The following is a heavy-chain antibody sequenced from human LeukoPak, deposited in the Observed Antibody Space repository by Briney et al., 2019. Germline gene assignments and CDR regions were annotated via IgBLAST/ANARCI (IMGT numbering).Heavy chain of an antibody. CDR3: ARGSSITIFGVVIYDAFDI. D-gene: IGHD3-3*01. V-gene: IGHV3-21*01. CDR1: GFTFSSYS. CDR2: ISSSSSYI. Sequence: GGSLRLSCGASGFTFSSYSMNWVRQAPGKGLEWVSSISSSSSYIYYADSVKGRFTISRDNAKNSLYLQMNSLRAEDTAVYYCARGSSITIFGVVIYDAFDIWGQGTMVTVSS. J-gene: IGHJ3*02.